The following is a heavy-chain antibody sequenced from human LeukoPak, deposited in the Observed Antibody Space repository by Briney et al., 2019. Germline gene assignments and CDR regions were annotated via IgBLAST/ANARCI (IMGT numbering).Heavy chain of an antibody. J-gene: IGHJ4*02. V-gene: IGHV3-74*01. Sequence: GGSLRLSCAASGFTFSSYAMSWVRQAPGKGLEWVARINSDGSTINHADSVRGRFTISRDNAENTLYLQMSSLRAEDTAIYFCARAAYYRFDYWGRGTLVTVSS. CDR3: ARAAYYRFDY. D-gene: IGHD1-26*01. CDR2: INSDGSTI. CDR1: GFTFSSYA.